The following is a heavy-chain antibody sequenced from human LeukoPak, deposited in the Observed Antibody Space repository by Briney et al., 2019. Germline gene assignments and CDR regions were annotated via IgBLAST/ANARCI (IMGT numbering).Heavy chain of an antibody. CDR3: ATQLSTVLYPMDV. J-gene: IGHJ6*02. CDR1: GGSIISSNYY. V-gene: IGHV4-39*01. Sequence: PSETLSLTCTVSGGSIISSNYYWGWIRQPPGKGLEWIGSFYYSGSTCYNPSLKSRVTISVDTSKNQFFLRLSSVTAADTAFYYCATQLSTVLYPMDVWGQGTTVTVSS. D-gene: IGHD4-11*01. CDR2: FYYSGST.